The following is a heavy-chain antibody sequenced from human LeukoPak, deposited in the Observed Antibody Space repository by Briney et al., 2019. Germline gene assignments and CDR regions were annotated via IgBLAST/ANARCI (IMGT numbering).Heavy chain of an antibody. V-gene: IGHV1-8*03. D-gene: IGHD4-17*01. Sequence: ASVKVSCKASGYTFTSYDINWVRQATGQGLEWMGWMNPNSGNTGYAQKFQGRVTITRNTSISTAYMELSSLRSEDTAVYYRARDPGPIYGDYEKISWFDPWGQGTLVTVSS. J-gene: IGHJ5*02. CDR3: ARDPGPIYGDYEKISWFDP. CDR2: MNPNSGNT. CDR1: GYTFTSYD.